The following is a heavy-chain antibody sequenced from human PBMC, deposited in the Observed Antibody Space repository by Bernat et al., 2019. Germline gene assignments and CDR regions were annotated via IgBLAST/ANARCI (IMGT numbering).Heavy chain of an antibody. CDR3: ARGYGDYVASPADY. CDR1: GFTFSSYG. Sequence: QVQLVESGGGVVQPGRSLRLSCAASGFTFSSYGMHWVRQAPGKGLEWVAVIWYDGSNKYYADSVKGRFTSSRDNSKNTLYLQMNSLRAEDTAVYYCARGYGDYVASPADYWGQGTLVTVSS. V-gene: IGHV3-33*01. J-gene: IGHJ4*02. CDR2: IWYDGSNK. D-gene: IGHD4-17*01.